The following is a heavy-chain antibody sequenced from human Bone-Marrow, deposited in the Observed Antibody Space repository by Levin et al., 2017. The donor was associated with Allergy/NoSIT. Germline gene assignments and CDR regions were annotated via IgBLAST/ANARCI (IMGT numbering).Heavy chain of an antibody. V-gene: IGHV5-51*01. CDR1: GYQFTDYW. CDR3: ARQSDELHPYDGGWVEEHYFDY. CDR2: IYPGDSET. J-gene: IGHJ4*02. Sequence: GGSLRLSCQGSGYQFTDYWIGWVRQLPGKGLEWMGNIYPGDSETRSSPSFQGQVTISVDKSINTAYLQWDSLRASDTATYYWARQSDELHPYDGGWVEEHYFDYWGQGTLVTVSS. D-gene: IGHD3-22*01.